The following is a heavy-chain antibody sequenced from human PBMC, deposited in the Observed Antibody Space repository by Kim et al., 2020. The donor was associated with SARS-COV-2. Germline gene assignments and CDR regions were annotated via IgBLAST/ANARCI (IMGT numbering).Heavy chain of an antibody. CDR1: GYTFTTYW. J-gene: IGHJ3*02. CDR2: IDPSDSYT. CDR3: ARQYVNSEDAFDI. V-gene: IGHV5-10-1*01. D-gene: IGHD2-8*01. Sequence: GESLKISCKGSGYTFTTYWNNWVRQMPGKGLEWMGRIDPSDSYTNYSPSFQGHVTISADKSISTAYLQWSSLKASDTAMYYCARQYVNSEDAFDIWGQGT.